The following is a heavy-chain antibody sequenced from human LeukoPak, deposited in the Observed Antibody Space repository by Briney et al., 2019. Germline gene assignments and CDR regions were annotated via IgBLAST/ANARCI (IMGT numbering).Heavy chain of an antibody. CDR3: AKDRYYYDSSGYYALDY. D-gene: IGHD3-22*01. CDR1: GFTFSGSA. CDR2: IKTKPNNYAT. J-gene: IGHJ4*02. V-gene: IGHV3-73*01. Sequence: GGSLRLSCAASGFTFSGSAMHWVRQASGKGLEWVGRIKTKPNNYATAYAASVKGRFTISRDDSKNTAYLQMNSLRAEDTAVYYCAKDRYYYDSSGYYALDYWGQGTLVTVSS.